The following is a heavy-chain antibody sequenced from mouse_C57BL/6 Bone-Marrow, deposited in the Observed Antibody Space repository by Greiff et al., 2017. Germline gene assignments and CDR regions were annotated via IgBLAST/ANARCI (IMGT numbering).Heavy chain of an antibody. CDR2: LWTGGGT. CDR3: ARRALYGSSYVWYFDV. V-gene: IGHV2-9-1*01. J-gene: IGHJ1*03. CDR1: GFSLTSYT. Sequence: QVQLKESGPGLVAPSQSLSITCTVPGFSLTSYTISWVRQPPGKGLEWLGVLWTGGGTNYNSAPKSRLSISKDNSKSQVFVKMNSLQADDTAGYSCARRALYGSSYVWYFDVWGTGTTVTVSS. D-gene: IGHD1-1*01.